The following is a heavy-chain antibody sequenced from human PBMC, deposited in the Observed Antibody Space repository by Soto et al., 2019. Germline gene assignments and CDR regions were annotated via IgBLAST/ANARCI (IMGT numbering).Heavy chain of an antibody. CDR3: ARDLIYCSGGSCNRDY. V-gene: IGHV1-69*08. Sequence: QVQLVQSGAEVKKPGSSVKVSCKASGGTFSSYTISWVRQAPVQGLEWMGRIIPNLGIANYAQKFHGRVTITADKSTSTAYMELSSLRSEDTAVYYCARDLIYCSGGSCNRDYWGQGTLVTVSS. D-gene: IGHD2-15*01. CDR1: GGTFSSYT. J-gene: IGHJ4*02. CDR2: IIPNLGIA.